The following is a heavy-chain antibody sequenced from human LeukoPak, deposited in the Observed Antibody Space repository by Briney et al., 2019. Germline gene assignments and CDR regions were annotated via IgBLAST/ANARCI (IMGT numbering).Heavy chain of an antibody. Sequence: GSLRLSCAASGFTLNSSLMHWGRQAPGKGLVWGSRIKSDGSSASYADSVNGRFTISRDNAKNTLYLQMNSLRAEDTAVYYCARVAQDFLSSHWHWGQGTLVTVSS. V-gene: IGHV3-74*01. CDR3: ARVAQDFLSSHWH. CDR1: GFTLNSSL. D-gene: IGHD6-19*01. J-gene: IGHJ4*02. CDR2: IKSDGSSA.